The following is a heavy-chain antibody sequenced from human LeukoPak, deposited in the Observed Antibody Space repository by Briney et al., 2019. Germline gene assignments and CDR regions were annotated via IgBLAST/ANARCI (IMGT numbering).Heavy chain of an antibody. V-gene: IGHV3-21*01. Sequence: GGSLRLSCAASGFTFSNYVMSWGPQAPGKGLGWGSSISSSSSYIYYADSVRGRFTISRDNAKNSLYLHMNSLRAQDTAVFSFASSGRAAGDYGGEGTLVTVSS. CDR1: GFTFSNYV. J-gene: IGHJ4*02. CDR2: ISSSSSYI. CDR3: ASSGRAAGDY. D-gene: IGHD6-13*01.